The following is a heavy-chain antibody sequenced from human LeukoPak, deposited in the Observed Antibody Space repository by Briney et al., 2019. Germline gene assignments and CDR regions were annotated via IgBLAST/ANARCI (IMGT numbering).Heavy chain of an antibody. J-gene: IGHJ4*02. V-gene: IGHV3-48*01. D-gene: IGHD2-15*01. CDR3: ARDLIGGNAYDY. CDR1: GFTFSSYS. Sequence: GGSLRLSCAASGFTFSSYSMNWVRQAPGRGPEWIAYVTSSSRTIYYADSVKGRFTISRDNAKSSLYLQLDSLRAEDTAVYYCARDLIGGNAYDYWGQGALVTVSS. CDR2: VTSSSRTI.